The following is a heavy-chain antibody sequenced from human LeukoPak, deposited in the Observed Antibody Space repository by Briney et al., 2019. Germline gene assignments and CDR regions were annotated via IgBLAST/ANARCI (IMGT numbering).Heavy chain of an antibody. CDR3: AKDRDSSGYWSW. CDR2: IIPMSGTA. J-gene: IGHJ4*02. Sequence: SVKVSCKASGGTFNNFAISWVRQAPGQGLEWVGGIIPMSGTANYAQKFQGRVTITADESTSTAYMELSSLRSEDTAVYYCAKDRDSSGYWSWWGQGTLVTVSS. D-gene: IGHD3-22*01. V-gene: IGHV1-69*13. CDR1: GGTFNNFA.